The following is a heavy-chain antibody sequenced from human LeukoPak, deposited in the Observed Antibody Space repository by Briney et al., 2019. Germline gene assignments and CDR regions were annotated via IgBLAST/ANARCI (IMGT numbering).Heavy chain of an antibody. J-gene: IGHJ4*02. D-gene: IGHD4-17*01. CDR3: ARDLTTVTPRKPMDDY. V-gene: IGHV3-21*01. Sequence: PGGSLRLSCAASGFTFSSYSMNWVRQAPGKGLEWVSSITSSSSYIYYADSVKGRFTISRDNAKNSLYLQMNSLRAEDTAVYYCARDLTTVTPRKPMDDYWGQGTLVTVSS. CDR2: ITSSSSYI. CDR1: GFTFSSYS.